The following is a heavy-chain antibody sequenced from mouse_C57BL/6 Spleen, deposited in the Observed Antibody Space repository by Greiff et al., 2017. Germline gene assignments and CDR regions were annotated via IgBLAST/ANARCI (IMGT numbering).Heavy chain of an antibody. Sequence: QVQLQQSGAELVRPGASVTLSCKASGYTFTDYEMHWVKQTPVHGLEWIGAIDPETGGTAYNQKFKGKAILTADNSSSTAYMEIRSLTSEDSAVYYCTREGVHYFDYWGQGTTLTVSS. V-gene: IGHV1-15*01. CDR1: GYTFTDYE. CDR3: TREGVHYFDY. CDR2: IDPETGGT. J-gene: IGHJ2*01.